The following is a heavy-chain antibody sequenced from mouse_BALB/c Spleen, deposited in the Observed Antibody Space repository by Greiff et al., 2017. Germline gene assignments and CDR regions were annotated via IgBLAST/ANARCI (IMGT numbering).Heavy chain of an antibody. CDR3: ARQGGNYPYFDV. V-gene: IGHV5-12-1*01. D-gene: IGHD2-1*01. J-gene: IGHJ1*01. CDR1: GFAFSSYD. CDR2: ISSGGGST. Sequence: EVHLVESGGGLVKPGGSLKLSCAASGFAFSSYDMSWVRQTPEKRLEWVAYISSGGGSTYYPDTVKGRFTISRDNAKNTLYLQMSSLKSEDTAMYYCARQGGNYPYFDVWGAGTTVTVSS.